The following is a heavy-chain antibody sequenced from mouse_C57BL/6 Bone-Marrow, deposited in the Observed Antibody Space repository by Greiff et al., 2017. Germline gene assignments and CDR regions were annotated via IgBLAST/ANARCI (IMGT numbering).Heavy chain of an antibody. J-gene: IGHJ3*01. CDR2: IDPSDSYT. CDR3: ARENYGSSYWFAY. Sequence: QVQLQQPGAELVMPGASVKLSCKASGYTFTSYWMHWVKQRPGQGLEWIGEIDPSDSYTNYNQKFKGKSTLTVDKSSSTAYMQLSSLTSEDAAVYYYARENYGSSYWFAYWGQGTLVTVSA. D-gene: IGHD1-1*01. CDR1: GYTFTSYW. V-gene: IGHV1-69*01.